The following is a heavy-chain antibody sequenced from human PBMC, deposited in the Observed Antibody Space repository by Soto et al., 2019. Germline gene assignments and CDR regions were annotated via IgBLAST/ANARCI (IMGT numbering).Heavy chain of an antibody. V-gene: IGHV3-9*01. CDR2: ISWNGGNI. D-gene: IGHD2-21*01. CDR1: GFIFDNSG. CDR3: VKAGVRDLIVEVPVDFDI. Sequence: EVQLVESGGGLVQPGRSLRLSCAASGFIFDNSGMHWVRQAPGKGLEWVSGISWNGGNIGYAASVKGRFSISRDNAKDSLFLQMNSLRPDDTAFYYCVKAGVRDLIVEVPVDFDIWGQGTLVTVSS. J-gene: IGHJ4*02.